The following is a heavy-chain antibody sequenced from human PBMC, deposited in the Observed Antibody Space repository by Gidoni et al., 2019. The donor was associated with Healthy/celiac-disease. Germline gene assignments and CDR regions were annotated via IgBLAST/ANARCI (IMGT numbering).Heavy chain of an antibody. Sequence: EVQLVESGGGLVQPGGSLRLSCAASGFTFSSYAMSWVRQAPGQGLEWVSAISGSGGSTYYADSVKGRFTISRDNSKNTLYLQMNSLRAEDTAVYYCAKGRSPSVFRLHGMDVWGQGTTVTVSS. CDR1: GFTFSSYA. V-gene: IGHV3-23*04. J-gene: IGHJ6*02. CDR2: ISGSGGST. CDR3: AKGRSPSVFRLHGMDV. D-gene: IGHD2-21*01.